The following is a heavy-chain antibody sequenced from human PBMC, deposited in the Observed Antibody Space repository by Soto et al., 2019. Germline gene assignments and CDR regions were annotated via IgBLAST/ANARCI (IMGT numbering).Heavy chain of an antibody. V-gene: IGHV4-59*01. Sequence: QVQLQESGPGLVKPSETLSLTCTVSSASISGNYWSWIRQPPGKDLEWIGYIYDSGSTNYSPSLQSRVTMSIDRSKNQFSLALTSVTAADTAVYFCARYRRGTGWYYLDYWGQGILVTVSS. J-gene: IGHJ4*02. D-gene: IGHD6-19*01. CDR1: SASISGNY. CDR2: IYDSGST. CDR3: ARYRRGTGWYYLDY.